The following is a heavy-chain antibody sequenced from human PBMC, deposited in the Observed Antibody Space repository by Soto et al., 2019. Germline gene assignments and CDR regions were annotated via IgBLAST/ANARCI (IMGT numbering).Heavy chain of an antibody. J-gene: IGHJ4*02. CDR3: AMAAPNDSSGYRFDC. CDR1: EYTFTSYA. Sequence: QVQLVESGAEVKKPGASVKVSCKASEYTFTSYAMHWVRQAPGQRLEWMGWINAGNGNTKYSQKFQGRVTITRDTSAGTAYLELSSLRSEDTAVYYCAMAAPNDSSGYRFDCWGQGTLVTVSS. CDR2: INAGNGNT. D-gene: IGHD3-22*01. V-gene: IGHV1-3*01.